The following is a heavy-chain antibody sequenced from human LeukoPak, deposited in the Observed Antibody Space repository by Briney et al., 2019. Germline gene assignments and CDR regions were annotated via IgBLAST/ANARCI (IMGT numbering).Heavy chain of an antibody. CDR1: GGSISSYY. V-gene: IGHV4-59*08. J-gene: IGHJ3*02. D-gene: IGHD3-10*01. Sequence: SETLSLTCTVSGGSISSYYWSWIRQPPGKGLEWIGYIYYSGSTNYNPSLKSRVTISVDTSKNQFSLKLSSVTAADTAVHYCARLYGSGSYYNKGDAFDIWGQGTMVTVSS. CDR3: ARLYGSGSYYNKGDAFDI. CDR2: IYYSGST.